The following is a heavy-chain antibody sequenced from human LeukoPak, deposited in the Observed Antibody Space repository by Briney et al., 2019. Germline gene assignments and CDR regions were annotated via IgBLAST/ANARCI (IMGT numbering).Heavy chain of an antibody. Sequence: GGSLRLSCAASGFTFSSYSMNWVRQAPGKGLEWVSYISSSSSTIYYADSVKGRFTISRDNSKNTLYLQMNSLRADDTAVYYCARGCYYERSGYCPFDYWGPGTLVTVSS. D-gene: IGHD3-22*01. CDR3: ARGCYYERSGYCPFDY. CDR2: ISSSSSTI. V-gene: IGHV3-48*01. CDR1: GFTFSSYS. J-gene: IGHJ4*02.